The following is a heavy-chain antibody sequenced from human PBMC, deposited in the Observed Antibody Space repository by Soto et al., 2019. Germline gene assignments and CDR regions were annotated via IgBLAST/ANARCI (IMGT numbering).Heavy chain of an antibody. J-gene: IGHJ4*01. CDR1: GFAFSNAW. CDR2: IKSKINGGTT. Sequence: GGSLRLSCGASGFAFSNAWINWVRQAPGKGLEWVGRIKSKINGGTTDFAASVKGRFAISRDDSKNIGYLQMNSLKTEQTGIYYCTTDYYSTMVVVRFDYWGPGTPVTVSS. CDR3: TTDYYSTMVVVRFDY. V-gene: IGHV3-15*07. D-gene: IGHD3-22*01.